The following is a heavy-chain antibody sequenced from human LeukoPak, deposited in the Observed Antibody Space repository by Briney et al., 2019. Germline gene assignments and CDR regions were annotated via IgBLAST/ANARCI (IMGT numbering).Heavy chain of an antibody. J-gene: IGHJ4*02. V-gene: IGHV3-30*18. D-gene: IGHD3-9*01. CDR2: ISYDGSNK. CDR1: GFTFSSYG. CDR3: AKDRGYFDWLLNF. Sequence: GGSLRLSCAASGFTFSSYGMHWVRRAPGKGLEWVAVISYDGSNKYYADSVKGRFTISRDNSKNTLYLQMNSLRAEDTAVYYCAKDRGYFDWLLNFWGQGTLVTVSS.